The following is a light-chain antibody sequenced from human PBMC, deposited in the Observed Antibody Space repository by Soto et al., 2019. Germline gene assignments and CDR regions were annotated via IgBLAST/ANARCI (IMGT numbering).Light chain of an antibody. CDR1: QSVSYN. Sequence: EVVMTQSPATLSVSPGERATLSCRASQSVSYNLAWDQQRPGQAPRLLIYGASTRATGIPARFSGSGSGTEFTLTISSLQSEDFAVYYCQQYNKWPPLTFGGGTRVDIK. V-gene: IGKV3-15*01. CDR3: QQYNKWPPLT. J-gene: IGKJ4*01. CDR2: GAS.